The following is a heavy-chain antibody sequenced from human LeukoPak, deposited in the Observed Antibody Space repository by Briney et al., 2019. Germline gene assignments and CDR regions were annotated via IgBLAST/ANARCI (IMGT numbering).Heavy chain of an antibody. Sequence: PGGSLRLSCAASGFTFSSYSMNWVRQAPGKGLEWVSAISSSSNYIYYADSVKGRFTISRDNAKNSLYLQMNSLRAEDTAVYYCARGGHYEASAIPGLDYWGQGTHVTVSS. CDR2: ISSSSNYI. V-gene: IGHV3-21*01. J-gene: IGHJ4*02. D-gene: IGHD2-2*02. CDR3: ARGGHYEASAIPGLDY. CDR1: GFTFSSYS.